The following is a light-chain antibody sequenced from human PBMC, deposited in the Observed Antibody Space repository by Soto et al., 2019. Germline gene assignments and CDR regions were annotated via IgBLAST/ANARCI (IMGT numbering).Light chain of an antibody. V-gene: IGKV1-39*01. CDR1: QTVNTY. CDR3: QQAYSFPIT. Sequence: DIQMTQSPSSLSASIVDRVTITCRASQTVNTYLHWYQQKPGKAPKLLIYAASNLQSGVPSRFSGSGSGTNFTLSLNSLQPEDFATYYCQQAYSFPITFGQGTRLEIK. J-gene: IGKJ5*01. CDR2: AAS.